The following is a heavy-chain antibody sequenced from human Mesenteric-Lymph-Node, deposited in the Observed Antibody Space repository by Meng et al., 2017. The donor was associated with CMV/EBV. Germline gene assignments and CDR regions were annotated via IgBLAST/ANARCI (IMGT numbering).Heavy chain of an antibody. CDR1: GGAFGDYY. CDR2: INHSGGT. J-gene: IGHJ4*02. CDR3: ARGKGVSGAFDS. V-gene: IGHV4-34*01. D-gene: IGHD1-26*01. Sequence: TCAVYGGAFGDYYWSWIRQPPGKGLEWIGEINHSGGTNYNPSLKSRVTISVYTSKKQFSLKLTSVTAADTAVYYCARGKGVSGAFDSWGQGTLVTVSS.